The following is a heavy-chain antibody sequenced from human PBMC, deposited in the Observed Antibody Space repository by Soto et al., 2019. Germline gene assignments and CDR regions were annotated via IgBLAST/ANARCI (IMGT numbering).Heavy chain of an antibody. CDR3: TRDPPYGDAAFDF. V-gene: IGHV3-74*01. Sequence: EVQLVESGGGLVQPGGSLRLSCAASGFTISGYWMHWVRQVPGKGLVWVSRINGDGSSTSYADSVKGRFIISRDNAKNALYLQMNSLRAEDTAVYYCTRDPPYGDAAFDFWGQGTLVTVSS. CDR1: GFTISGYW. CDR2: INGDGSST. J-gene: IGHJ4*02. D-gene: IGHD4-17*01.